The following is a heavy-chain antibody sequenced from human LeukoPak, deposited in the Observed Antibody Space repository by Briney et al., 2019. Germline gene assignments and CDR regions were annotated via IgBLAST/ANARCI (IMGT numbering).Heavy chain of an antibody. Sequence: GGSLRLSCAASGFTFSSYEMNWVRQAPGKGLEWVSYISSSGSTIYYADSVKGRFTISRDNANNSLYLQMNSLRAEDTAVYYCARVREWDSAFDIWGQGTMVTVSS. D-gene: IGHD1-26*01. CDR1: GFTFSSYE. V-gene: IGHV3-48*03. CDR2: ISSSGSTI. J-gene: IGHJ3*02. CDR3: ARVREWDSAFDI.